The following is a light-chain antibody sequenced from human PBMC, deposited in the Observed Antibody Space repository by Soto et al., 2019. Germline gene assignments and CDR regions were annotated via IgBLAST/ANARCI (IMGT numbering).Light chain of an antibody. V-gene: IGKV4-1*01. CDR1: QSVLYSSNNKNY. J-gene: IGKJ5*01. CDR2: WAS. CDR3: QQYYNTPIT. Sequence: DIVMTQSPDSLAVSLGERATINCKSSQSVLYSSNNKNYLTWYQQKPGQPPKLLFYWASTRESGVPDRFSGSGSGTDFTLTISSLQAEDVAVYYCQQYYNTPITFGQGTRLEI.